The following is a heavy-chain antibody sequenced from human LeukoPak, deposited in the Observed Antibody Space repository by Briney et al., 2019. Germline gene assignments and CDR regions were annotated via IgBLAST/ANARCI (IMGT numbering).Heavy chain of an antibody. D-gene: IGHD6-13*01. CDR2: INHSGGT. CDR1: GGSFSVYY. Sequence: SGTLSLTCAVYGGSFSVYYWSWIRRPPGKGLEWIGEINHSGGTNYNPSLKSRVTISVDTSKNQFSLKLSSVTAADTAVYYCARGLSAAPPGRYWGQGTLVTVSS. CDR3: ARGLSAAPPGRY. J-gene: IGHJ4*02. V-gene: IGHV4-34*01.